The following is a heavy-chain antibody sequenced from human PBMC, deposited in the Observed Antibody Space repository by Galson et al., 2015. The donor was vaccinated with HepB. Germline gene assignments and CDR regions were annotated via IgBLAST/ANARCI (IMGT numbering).Heavy chain of an antibody. CDR1: GYTLATSD. J-gene: IGHJ6*03. CDR2: MNPNNGNT. Sequence: SVKVSCKASGYTLATSDINWVRQATGQGLEWMGWMNPNNGNTGYAPQFQGRVTMTRDTATSTAFMELSSLTSEDAAVYYCARGTRTRRDNSNVYDYYYYMDVWGTGTTVTVSS. D-gene: IGHD4-11*01. CDR3: ARGTRTRRDNSNVYDYYYYMDV. V-gene: IGHV1-8*01.